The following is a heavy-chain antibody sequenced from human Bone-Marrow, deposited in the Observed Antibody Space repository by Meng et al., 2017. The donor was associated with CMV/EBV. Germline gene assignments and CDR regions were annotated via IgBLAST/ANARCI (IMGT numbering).Heavy chain of an antibody. J-gene: IGHJ4*02. CDR1: GCIFDDYT. Sequence: GGSLRLSCAASGCIFDDYTMHWVRQARGKGLEWVSVVSWDGGSTYYADSVKGRFTISRDNSKKSLYLKMNSLRTEDDALYYCAKDGDIAAPGIPVFLDSWGQGTLVTVSS. CDR3: AKDGDIAAPGIPVFLDS. D-gene: IGHD6-13*01. V-gene: IGHV3-43*01. CDR2: VSWDGGST.